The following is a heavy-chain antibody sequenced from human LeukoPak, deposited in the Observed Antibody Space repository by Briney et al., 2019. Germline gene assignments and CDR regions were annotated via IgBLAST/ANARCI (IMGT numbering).Heavy chain of an antibody. Sequence: TGGSLRLSCAASGFTFSSYAMHWVRQAPGKGLEGVAVISYDGSNKYYADSVKGRFTISRDNSKNTLFLQMNSLRGEDTAVYYCARVRGGGFRTADSWGQGTLVTVSS. CDR3: ARVRGGGFRTADS. V-gene: IGHV3-30*04. CDR2: ISYDGSNK. CDR1: GFTFSSYA. D-gene: IGHD1-14*01. J-gene: IGHJ4*02.